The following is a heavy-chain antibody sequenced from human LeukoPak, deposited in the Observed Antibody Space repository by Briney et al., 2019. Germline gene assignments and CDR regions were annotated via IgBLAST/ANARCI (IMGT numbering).Heavy chain of an antibody. D-gene: IGHD4-17*01. CDR2: ISYSGSN. V-gene: IGHV4-59*01. J-gene: IGHJ4*02. CDR3: ARATKTTANSSDY. Sequence: PSETLTLTCTVSGGSISSYYGSWIRQPPGKGLEWIGYISYSGSNKYNPSLKSRVTISVDTSKNQFSLKLSSVTAADTAVYYCARATKTTANSSDYGGQGTLVTVPS. CDR1: GGSISSYY.